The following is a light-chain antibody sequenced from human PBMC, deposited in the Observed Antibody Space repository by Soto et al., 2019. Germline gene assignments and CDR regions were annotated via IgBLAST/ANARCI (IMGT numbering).Light chain of an antibody. V-gene: IGLV4-69*01. J-gene: IGLJ2*01. CDR2: LNSDGSH. CDR3: QTWGTGVV. Sequence: QPVLTQSPSASASLGASVKLTCTLSSGHSSYAIAWHQQQPEKGPRYLMILNSDGSHSKGDGIPDRFSGSSSGAERYLTISSLQSEDEADYYCQTWGTGVVFGGGTKLTVL. CDR1: SGHSSYA.